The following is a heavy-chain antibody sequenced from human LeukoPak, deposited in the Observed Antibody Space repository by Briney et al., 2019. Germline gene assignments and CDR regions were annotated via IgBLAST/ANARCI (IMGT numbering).Heavy chain of an antibody. D-gene: IGHD6-19*01. CDR1: GFTFSSYA. CDR3: AKAGGPGWYFDY. J-gene: IGHJ4*02. V-gene: IGHV3-23*01. CDR2: ISDSDRNT. Sequence: GGSLRLSCAASGFTFSSYAMSWVRQAPGKGLEWVSAISDSDRNTYHVDSVKGRFTISRDNSKNTLFLEVNSLRAEDTAVYYCAKAGGPGWYFDYWGQGTLVTVSS.